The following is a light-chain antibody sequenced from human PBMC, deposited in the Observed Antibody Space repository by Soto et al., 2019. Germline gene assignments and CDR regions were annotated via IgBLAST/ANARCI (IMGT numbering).Light chain of an antibody. J-gene: IGLJ1*01. V-gene: IGLV2-23*01. Sequence: QSALTQPASVSGSPGQSITISCTGISSDAGNYNLVSWYQQQPDKAPKLIIYEGTKRPSGVSNRFSGSQSGNTASLTISGLQPGDEADYSCCSFYVFGAGTKLTVL. CDR2: EGT. CDR3: CSFYV. CDR1: SSDAGNYNL.